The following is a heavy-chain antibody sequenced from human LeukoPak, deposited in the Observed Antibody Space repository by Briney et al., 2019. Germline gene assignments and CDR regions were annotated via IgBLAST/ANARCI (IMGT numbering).Heavy chain of an antibody. CDR2: IYYSGST. J-gene: IGHJ4*02. CDR1: GGSISSYY. D-gene: IGHD6-19*01. V-gene: IGHV4-59*08. CDR3: ARHDRWLGYNDY. Sequence: ASETLSLTCTVSGGSISSYYWSWIRQPPGKGLEWIGYIYYSGSTNYNPSLKSRVTISVDTSKNQFSLKLSSVTAADTAVYYCARHDRWLGYNDYWGQGTLVTVSS.